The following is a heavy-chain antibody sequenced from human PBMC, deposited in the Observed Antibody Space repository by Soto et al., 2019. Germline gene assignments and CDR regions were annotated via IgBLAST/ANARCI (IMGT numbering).Heavy chain of an antibody. CDR2: INPSGGST. Sequence: GASVKVSCKASGYTFTSYYMHWVRQAPGQGLEWMGIINPSGGSTSYAQKFQGRVTMTRDTSASTVYMELSSLRSEDTAVYYCARTYSGYDFGYWGQGXLVTVSS. CDR3: ARTYSGYDFGY. D-gene: IGHD5-12*01. V-gene: IGHV1-46*01. J-gene: IGHJ4*02. CDR1: GYTFTSYY.